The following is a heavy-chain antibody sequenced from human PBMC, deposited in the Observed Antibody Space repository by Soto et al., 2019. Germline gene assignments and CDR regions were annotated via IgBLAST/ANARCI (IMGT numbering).Heavy chain of an antibody. Sequence: GGSLRLSCVASGFTVSSNYMTWVRQPPGKGMEWLSVIFPDGTTYYADFVKGRFTISRDNSENTLFLRMSTLRDEDTAVYYCVRGHYAASVSWGQGTLVTAPQ. D-gene: IGHD3-10*01. V-gene: IGHV3-53*01. J-gene: IGHJ5*02. CDR1: GFTVSSNY. CDR2: IFPDGTT. CDR3: VRGHYAASVS.